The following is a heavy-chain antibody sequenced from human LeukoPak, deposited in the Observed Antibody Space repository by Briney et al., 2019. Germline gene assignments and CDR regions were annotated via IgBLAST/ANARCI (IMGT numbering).Heavy chain of an antibody. V-gene: IGHV5-10-1*01. Sequence: HGESLKISCKGSAYSFTSYWISWVRQMPGKGLEWMGRIDPSDSYTNYSPSFQGRVTISADKSISTAYLQWSSLKASDTAMYYCARSRGIAGTHDAFDIWGQGTMATVSS. J-gene: IGHJ3*02. CDR1: AYSFTSYW. CDR3: ARSRGIAGTHDAFDI. CDR2: IDPSDSYT. D-gene: IGHD6-13*01.